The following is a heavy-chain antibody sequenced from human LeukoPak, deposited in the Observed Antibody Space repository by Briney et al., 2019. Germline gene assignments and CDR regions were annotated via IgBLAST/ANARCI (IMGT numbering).Heavy chain of an antibody. CDR2: IIPIFGTA. D-gene: IGHD2-15*01. Sequence: ASVKVSCKASGGTFSSYAISWVRQAPGQGLEWMGGIIPIFGTANYAQKFQGRVTITADKSTSTAYMELSSLRSEDTAVYYCARDDCSGGSCYFYYYYMDVWGKGTTVTVSS. J-gene: IGHJ6*03. CDR3: ARDDCSGGSCYFYYYYMDV. CDR1: GGTFSSYA. V-gene: IGHV1-69*06.